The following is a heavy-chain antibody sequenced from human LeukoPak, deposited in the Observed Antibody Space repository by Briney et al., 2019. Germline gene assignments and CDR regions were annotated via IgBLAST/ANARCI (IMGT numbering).Heavy chain of an antibody. J-gene: IGHJ4*02. CDR3: ARSRSSGWVYFEY. D-gene: IGHD6-19*01. Sequence: PGGSLRLSCAASGFTFSSYGMHWVRQAPGKGLEWVAVICTGGSNKYYADSVKGPFTITRDNSKNTLYLQMDSLRAEDTAVYYCARSRSSGWVYFEYWGQGTLVTV. V-gene: IGHV3-33*01. CDR2: ICTGGSNK. CDR1: GFTFSSYG.